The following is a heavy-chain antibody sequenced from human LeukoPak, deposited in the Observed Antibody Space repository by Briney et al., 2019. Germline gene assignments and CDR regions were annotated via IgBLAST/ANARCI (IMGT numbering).Heavy chain of an antibody. CDR2: ISGSGGST. J-gene: IGHJ3*02. CDR1: GFTFSSYA. V-gene: IGHV3-23*01. Sequence: PGGSLRLSCAASGFTFSSYAMSWVRQAPGKGLEWVSAISGSGGSTYYADSVKGRFTISRDNSKNTLYLQMNSLRAEDTAVYYCARVGIAVAGSPVEAFDIWGQGTMVTVSS. CDR3: ARVGIAVAGSPVEAFDI. D-gene: IGHD6-19*01.